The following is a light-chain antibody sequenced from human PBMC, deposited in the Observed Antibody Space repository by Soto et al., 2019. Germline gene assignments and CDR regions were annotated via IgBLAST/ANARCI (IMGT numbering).Light chain of an antibody. Sequence: QSALTQPASVSGSPGQSIAISCTGTSNDVGGYNYVSWYQPHPGKAPKLMIYDVSARPSGVSNRFSGSKSDNTASLTISGLQAEDEADYYCSSYTSSNTVVFGGGTKLTVL. CDR2: DVS. J-gene: IGLJ2*01. V-gene: IGLV2-14*01. CDR1: SNDVGGYNY. CDR3: SSYTSSNTVV.